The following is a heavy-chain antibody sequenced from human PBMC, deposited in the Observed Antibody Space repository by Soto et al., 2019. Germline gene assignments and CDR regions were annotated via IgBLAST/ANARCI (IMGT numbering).Heavy chain of an antibody. CDR3: ARANPTKYYDYVWGDYRRGGMDV. Sequence: QLQLVQSGAEVKKPGSSMKVSCKASGGTFSAYAISWVRQAPGQGLEWMGGILPLSGTTNYTQRFQGRVTISADKSTSTAYMELSSLRSEDTAVYYCARANPTKYYDYVWGDYRRGGMDVWGQGTTVTVSS. V-gene: IGHV1-69*06. CDR1: GGTFSAYA. D-gene: IGHD3-16*02. J-gene: IGHJ6*02. CDR2: ILPLSGTT.